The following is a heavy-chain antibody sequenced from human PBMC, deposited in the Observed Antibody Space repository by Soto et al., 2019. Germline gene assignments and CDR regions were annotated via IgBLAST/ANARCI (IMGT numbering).Heavy chain of an antibody. CDR3: ARAGRQQLIPTQICYKIDY. CDR1: GGSFSGYY. D-gene: IGHD6-13*01. V-gene: IGHV4-34*01. Sequence: SETLSRTCAVYGGSFSGYYWSCIRQPAGKGLEWIVEINHSGSSNYSPSLKSRVTISVDMSKNQFSLKLSSVTAADTAVYYCARAGRQQLIPTQICYKIDYWDPGSL. J-gene: IGHJ4*02. CDR2: INHSGSS.